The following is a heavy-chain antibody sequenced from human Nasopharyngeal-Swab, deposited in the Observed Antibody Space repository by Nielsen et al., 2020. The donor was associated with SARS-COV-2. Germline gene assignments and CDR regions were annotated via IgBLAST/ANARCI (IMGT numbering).Heavy chain of an antibody. D-gene: IGHD6-13*01. J-gene: IGHJ4*02. V-gene: IGHV4-39*01. CDR3: ASGNSSSWYMYYFDY. Sequence: SETLSLTCTVSGGSISSSSYYWGWIRQPPGKGLEWIGSIYYSGSTYYNPSLKSRVTISVDTSKNQFSLKLSSVTAADTAVYYCASGNSSSWYMYYFDYWGQGTLVTVSS. CDR2: IYYSGST. CDR1: GGSISSSSYY.